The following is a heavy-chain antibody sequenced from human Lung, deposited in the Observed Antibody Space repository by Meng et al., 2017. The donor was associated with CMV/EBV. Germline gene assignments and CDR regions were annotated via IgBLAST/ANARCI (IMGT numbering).Heavy chain of an antibody. J-gene: IGHJ4*02. V-gene: IGHV7-4-1*02. CDR3: GTLKYTSGFYGPAY. Sequence: QVGVVQSGSELKKPGASVKVSCKASGYTFTRYPMNWVRQAPGQGLEWMGWISTNTGNPTYAQGFTGRFVFSVDTSVSTAYLQISSLKAEDTAVYYCGTLKYTSGFYGPAYWGQGALVTVSS. CDR2: ISTNTGNP. D-gene: IGHD6-19*01. CDR1: GYTFTRYP.